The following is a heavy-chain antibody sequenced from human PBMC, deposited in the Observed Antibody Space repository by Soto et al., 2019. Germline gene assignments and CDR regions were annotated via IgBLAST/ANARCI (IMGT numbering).Heavy chain of an antibody. J-gene: IGHJ4*02. CDR3: ARSPGIMAKIDY. Sequence: QVQLLESGPGLVKPSQTLSLTCTVSGGSISSGGYYWSWIRQHPGKGLEWIGYIYYSGSTYYNPSPKRRVTTSVDTSKTQFSLELSSVTAADTAVYDCARSPGIMAKIDYWGQGTLVTVSS. D-gene: IGHD3-16*01. CDR2: IYYSGST. CDR1: GGSISSGGYY. V-gene: IGHV4-31*03.